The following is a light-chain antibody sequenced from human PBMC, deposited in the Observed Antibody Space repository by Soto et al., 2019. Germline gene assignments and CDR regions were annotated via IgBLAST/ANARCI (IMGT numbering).Light chain of an antibody. J-gene: IGKJ1*01. Sequence: EIVMTQSPATLSVSPGGRATLSCRASQGVSSNLAWYQQKPGQAPRLLIYGASTRATGIPARFSGSGSGTEFTLTISSLQSEDFAVYYCQQYNNWPRTFGQGTKVDIK. CDR2: GAS. CDR1: QGVSSN. CDR3: QQYNNWPRT. V-gene: IGKV3-15*01.